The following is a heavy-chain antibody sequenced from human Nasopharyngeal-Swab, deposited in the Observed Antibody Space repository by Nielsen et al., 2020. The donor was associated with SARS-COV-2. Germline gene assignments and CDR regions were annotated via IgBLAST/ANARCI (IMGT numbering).Heavy chain of an antibody. V-gene: IGHV3-33*01. CDR3: ARGLRWHYYYYGMDV. CDR2: IWYDGSNK. J-gene: IGHJ6*02. CDR1: GFTFSSYG. Sequence: GGSLRLSCTASGFTFSSYGMHWVRQAPGKGLEWVAVIWYDGSNKYYADSVRGRFTISRDNSKNTLYLQMNSLRAEDTAVYYCARGLRWHYYYYGMDVWGQGTTVTVSS. D-gene: IGHD4-23*01.